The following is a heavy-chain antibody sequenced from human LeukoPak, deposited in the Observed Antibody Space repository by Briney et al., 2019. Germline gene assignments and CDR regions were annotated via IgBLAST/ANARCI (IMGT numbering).Heavy chain of an antibody. CDR3: ARDWGKGDY. J-gene: IGHJ4*02. CDR2: IYSGGST. V-gene: IGHV3-66*01. Sequence: GGSLRLSCAASEFTVSSNHMSWVRQAPGKGLEWVSIIYSGGSTYYADSVKGRLTISRDNSKNTLYLQRNSLRAEDTAVYYCARDWGKGDYWGQGTLVTVSS. CDR1: EFTVSSNH. D-gene: IGHD3-16*01.